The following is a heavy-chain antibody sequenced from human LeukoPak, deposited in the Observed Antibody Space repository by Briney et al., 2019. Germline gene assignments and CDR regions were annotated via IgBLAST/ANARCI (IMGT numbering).Heavy chain of an antibody. Sequence: ASVKVSCKASGYTFTSYDINWVRQATGQGLEWMGWMNPNSGNTGYAQKFQGRVTMTRNTSISTVYMELSSPRSDDTAVYYCASRATTVTGYYYYYMDVWGKGTTVTVSS. CDR1: GYTFTSYD. J-gene: IGHJ6*03. V-gene: IGHV1-8*01. CDR3: ASRATTVTGYYYYYMDV. D-gene: IGHD4-17*01. CDR2: MNPNSGNT.